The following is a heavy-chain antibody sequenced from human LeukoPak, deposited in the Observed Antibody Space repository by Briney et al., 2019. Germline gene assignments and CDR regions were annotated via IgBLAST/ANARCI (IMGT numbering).Heavy chain of an antibody. D-gene: IGHD2-2*01. Sequence: ASVNLSFTASGYTFTSNDNTWVRLATGQGLEWMGWMNPNSGNTGYAQKFQGRLTMTRNTSISTAYMNLSSLRSEDTAVYYFARGPSCSSKGWSSRFDYWGQGTLVTVSS. CDR1: GYTFTSND. J-gene: IGHJ4*02. CDR2: MNPNSGNT. CDR3: ARGPSCSSKGWSSRFDY. V-gene: IGHV1-8*01.